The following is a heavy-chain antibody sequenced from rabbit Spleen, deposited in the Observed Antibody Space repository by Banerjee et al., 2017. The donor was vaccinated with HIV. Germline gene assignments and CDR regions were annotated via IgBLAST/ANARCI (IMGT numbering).Heavy chain of an antibody. Sequence: QEQLVESGGGLVKPGGTLTLTCKASGFTISSSDYMCWVRQAPGKGLEWISCIIGSSGGFTYSATWAKGRFTCSKTSSTTVTLQMNSLTPADTATHFCARNANGGWDLWGQGTLVTVS. CDR3: ARNANGGWDL. J-gene: IGHJ3*01. V-gene: IGHV1S45*01. CDR1: GFTISSSDY. D-gene: IGHD4-1*01. CDR2: IIGSSGGFT.